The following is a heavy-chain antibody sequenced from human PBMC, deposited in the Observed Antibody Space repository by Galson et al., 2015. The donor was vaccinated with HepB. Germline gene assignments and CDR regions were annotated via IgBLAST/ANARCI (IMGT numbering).Heavy chain of an antibody. CDR3: ALLVVPAAWAPPGYYYYMDV. D-gene: IGHD2-2*01. V-gene: IGHV1-18*01. CDR2: ISAYNGNT. CDR1: GGTFSSYA. J-gene: IGHJ6*03. Sequence: SVKVSCKASGGTFSSYAISWVRQAPGQGLEWMGWISAYNGNTNYAQKLQGRVTMTTDTSTSTAYMELRSLRSDDTAVYYCALLVVPAAWAPPGYYYYMDVWGKGTTVTVSS.